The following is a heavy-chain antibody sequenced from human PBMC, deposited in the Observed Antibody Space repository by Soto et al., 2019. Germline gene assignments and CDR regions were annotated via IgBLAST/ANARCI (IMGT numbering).Heavy chain of an antibody. Sequence: ASVKVSCKVSGYTLTELSMHWVRQAPGKGLEWMGGFDPEDGETIYAQKFQGRVTMTEDTSTDTAYMELSSLRSEDTAVYYCATGDRIAAAGGFDDWGQGTLVTVSS. D-gene: IGHD6-13*01. J-gene: IGHJ4*02. V-gene: IGHV1-24*01. CDR3: ATGDRIAAAGGFDD. CDR1: GYTLTELS. CDR2: FDPEDGET.